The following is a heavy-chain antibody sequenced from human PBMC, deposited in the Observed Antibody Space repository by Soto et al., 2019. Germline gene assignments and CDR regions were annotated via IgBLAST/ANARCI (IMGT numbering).Heavy chain of an antibody. V-gene: IGHV1-18*01. D-gene: IGHD6-19*01. CDR3: ARADRRAMAGDNWFDP. CDR2: ISADNGNT. J-gene: IGHJ5*02. CDR1: GYTFSNYG. Sequence: QVQLVQSGAEVKKPGASVRVSCKTSGYTFSNYGISWVRQAPGQGLEWMGWISADNGNTNFTQKLQGRVTMTTDTATRTAYMELRSLRSDDTAVYYCARADRRAMAGDNWFDPWGQGTLVTVSS.